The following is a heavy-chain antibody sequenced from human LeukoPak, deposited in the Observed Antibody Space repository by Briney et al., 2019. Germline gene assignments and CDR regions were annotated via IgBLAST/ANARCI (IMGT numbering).Heavy chain of an antibody. CDR3: VKPEYSSGWYAVY. D-gene: IGHD6-19*01. Sequence: QPGGSLRLSCAASGFSFSSYAMSWVRQAPGKGLEYVSAISSNGGTTYYADSVKGRFTISRDNSKNTLYLQMSSLRAEDTALYYCVKPEYSSGWYAVYWGQGTLVTVSS. CDR2: ISSNGGTT. CDR1: GFSFSSYA. V-gene: IGHV3-64D*09. J-gene: IGHJ4*02.